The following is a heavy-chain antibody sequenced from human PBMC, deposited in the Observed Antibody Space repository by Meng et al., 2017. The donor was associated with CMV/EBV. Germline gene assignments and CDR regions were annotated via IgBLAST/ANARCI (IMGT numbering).Heavy chain of an antibody. CDR2: ISSSGSTI. CDR3: ARGPLRPYSSSSGSGYFDY. V-gene: IGHV3-48*03. J-gene: IGHJ4*02. Sequence: GESLKISCAASGFTFSSYETNWVRQAPGKGLEWVSYISSSGSTIYYADSVKGRFTISRDNAKNSLYLQMNSLRAEDTAVYYCARGPLRPYSSSSGSGYFDYWGQGTLVTVSS. D-gene: IGHD6-6*01. CDR1: GFTFSSYE.